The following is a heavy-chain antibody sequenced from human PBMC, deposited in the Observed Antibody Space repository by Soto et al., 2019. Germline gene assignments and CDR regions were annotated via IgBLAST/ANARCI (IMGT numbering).Heavy chain of an antibody. J-gene: IGHJ5*02. V-gene: IGHV1-3*01. CDR3: ASWRPGYCERATCYQAFDP. CDR1: GYTFTGYY. D-gene: IGHD2-15*01. CDR2: INAGKGDI. Sequence: GASVKVSCKASGYTFTGYYMHWVRQAPGQRLEWMGWINAGKGDIKFSQKFQGRVTFIRDASANTVYMELSSLRSENTAIYYCASWRPGYCERATCYQAFDPWGQGTPVTVSS.